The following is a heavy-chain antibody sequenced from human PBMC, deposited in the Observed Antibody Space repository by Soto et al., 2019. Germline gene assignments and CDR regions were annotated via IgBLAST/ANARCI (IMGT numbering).Heavy chain of an antibody. CDR1: GFTFSSYA. CDR3: ARDQAPAYYGMDV. V-gene: IGHV3-30-3*01. Sequence: QVQLVESGGGVVQPGRSLRLSCAASGFTFSSYAMHWVRQAPGKGLEWVAVISYDGSNKYYADSVKGRFTISRDNSKNTLYLQMNSLRAEDTAVYYCARDQAPAYYGMDVWGQGTTVTVSS. J-gene: IGHJ6*02. CDR2: ISYDGSNK.